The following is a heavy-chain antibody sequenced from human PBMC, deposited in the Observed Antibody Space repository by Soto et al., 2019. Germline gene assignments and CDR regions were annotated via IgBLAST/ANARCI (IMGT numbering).Heavy chain of an antibody. CDR1: GYTFSSYY. V-gene: IGHV1-46*03. CDR3: ARASVSGRRFDY. D-gene: IGHD6-19*01. CDR2: INPSGGST. J-gene: IGHJ4*02. Sequence: QVQLMQSGAEVKKPGASVKVSCKASGYTFSSYYMHWVRQAPGQGLERMGVINPSGGSTTYPQKFQGRVTMTRVTSTSTVYMELSSLTSEDTAVYYCARASVSGRRFDYWGEGTLVIVSS.